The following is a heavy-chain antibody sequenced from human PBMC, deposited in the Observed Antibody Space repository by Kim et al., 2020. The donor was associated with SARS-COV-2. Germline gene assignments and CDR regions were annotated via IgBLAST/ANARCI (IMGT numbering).Heavy chain of an antibody. V-gene: IGHV3-30-3*01. J-gene: IGHJ4*02. Sequence: GGSLRLSCAASGFTFSSYAMHWVRQAPGKGLEWVAVISYDGSNKYYADSVKGRFTISRDNSKNTLYLQMNSLRAEDTAVYYCARDASVQLWFEGGYFDYWGQGTLVTVSS. D-gene: IGHD5-18*01. CDR3: ARDASVQLWFEGGYFDY. CDR2: ISYDGSNK. CDR1: GFTFSSYA.